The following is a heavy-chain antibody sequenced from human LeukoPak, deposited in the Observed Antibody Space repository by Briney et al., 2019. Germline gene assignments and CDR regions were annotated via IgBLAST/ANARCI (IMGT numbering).Heavy chain of an antibody. Sequence: ASVKVPCKVSGYTLTELSMHWVRQAPGKGLEWMGGFDPEDGETIYAQKFQGRVTMTEDTSTDTAYMELSSLRSEDTAVYYCATDLTVGASVEAFDIWGQGTMVTVSS. CDR3: ATDLTVGASVEAFDI. J-gene: IGHJ3*02. CDR2: FDPEDGET. D-gene: IGHD1-26*01. V-gene: IGHV1-24*01. CDR1: GYTLTELS.